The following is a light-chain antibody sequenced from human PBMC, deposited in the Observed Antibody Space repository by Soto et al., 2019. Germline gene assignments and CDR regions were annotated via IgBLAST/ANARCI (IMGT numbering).Light chain of an antibody. CDR1: QDISDY. V-gene: IGKV1-9*01. CDR3: QQYGGAPYT. J-gene: IGKJ2*01. CDR2: AAS. Sequence: DIQLTQSPSFLSASVGDRVTITCRASQDISDYLAWYQQRPGKAPKLLIYAASTLQSGVPSRFSGSGSGTEFTLTISSLQPEDFATYSCQQYGGAPYTFGPGT.